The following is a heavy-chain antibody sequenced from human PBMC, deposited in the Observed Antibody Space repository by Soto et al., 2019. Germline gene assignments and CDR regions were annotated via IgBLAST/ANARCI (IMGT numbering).Heavy chain of an antibody. CDR1: GGSLSDYY. J-gene: IGHJ6*02. Sequence: SETLSLTCAVSGGSLSDYYWPWIRQSPGKGLEWIGEIHPSGSTNYNPSLRSRVTISVDTSKNQFSLKLTSLTAADTAVYYCARGRDEYKLGNVWGHGTTVTVS. V-gene: IGHV4-34*01. CDR2: IHPSGST. D-gene: IGHD1-1*01. CDR3: ARGRDEYKLGNV.